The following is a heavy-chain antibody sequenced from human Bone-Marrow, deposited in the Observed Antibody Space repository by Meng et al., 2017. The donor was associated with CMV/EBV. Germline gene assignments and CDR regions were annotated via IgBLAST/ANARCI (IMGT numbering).Heavy chain of an antibody. CDR1: GGTFSSYA. CDR2: IIPIFGTA. V-gene: IGHV1-69*05. CDR3: ARGLMVGGYSYGSYYYYGMDV. D-gene: IGHD5-18*01. J-gene: IGHJ6*02. Sequence: SVKVSCKASGGTFSSYAISWVRQAPGQGLEWMGGIIPIFGTANYAQKFQGRVTITTDESTSTAYMELSSLRSEDTAVYYCARGLMVGGYSYGSYYYYGMDVWGQGTTVTVSS.